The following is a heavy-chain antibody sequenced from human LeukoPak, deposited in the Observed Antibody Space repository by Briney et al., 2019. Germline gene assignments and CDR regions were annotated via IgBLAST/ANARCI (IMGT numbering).Heavy chain of an antibody. J-gene: IGHJ4*02. D-gene: IGHD6-6*01. V-gene: IGHV1-18*01. CDR1: GYTFTSYG. CDR2: ISAYNGNT. Sequence: GASVKVSCKASGYTFTSYGISWVRQAHGQGLEWMGWISAYNGNTNYAQKLQGRVTMTTDTSTSTAYMELRSLRSDDTAVYYCAREGIAARPEYYFDYWGQGTLVTLSS. CDR3: AREGIAARPEYYFDY.